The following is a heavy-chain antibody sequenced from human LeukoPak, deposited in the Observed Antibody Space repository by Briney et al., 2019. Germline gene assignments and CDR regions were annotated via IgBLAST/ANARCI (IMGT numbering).Heavy chain of an antibody. CDR1: GGSISSYY. Sequence: SETLSLTCTVSGGSISSYYWSWIRQPPGKGLESIGYIYYSGSTNYNPSLKSRVTISVDTSKNQFSLKLSSVTAADTAVYYCALEWEPGKVDYWGQGTLVTVSS. CDR3: ALEWEPGKVDY. D-gene: IGHD1-26*01. V-gene: IGHV4-59*01. J-gene: IGHJ4*02. CDR2: IYYSGST.